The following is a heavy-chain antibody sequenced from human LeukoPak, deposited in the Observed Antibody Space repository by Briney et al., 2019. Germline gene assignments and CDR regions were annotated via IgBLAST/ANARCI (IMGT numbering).Heavy chain of an antibody. J-gene: IGHJ4*02. CDR2: IYYSGST. V-gene: IGHV4-30-4*03. CDR3: TSYYYDSSGYYPPYFDY. Sequence: SQTLSLTCTVSGGSISSGDYYWGWIRQPPGKGLEWIGYIYYSGSTYYNPSLKSRVNISVDTSKNQFSLKLSSVTAADTAVYYCTSYYYDSSGYYPPYFDYWGQGTLVTVSS. CDR1: GGSISSGDYY. D-gene: IGHD3-22*01.